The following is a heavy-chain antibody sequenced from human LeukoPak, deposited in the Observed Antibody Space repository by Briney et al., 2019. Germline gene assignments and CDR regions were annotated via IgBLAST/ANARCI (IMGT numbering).Heavy chain of an antibody. J-gene: IGHJ4*02. CDR3: AKDQGPRLWFGELFDY. CDR1: GFTFSSYA. Sequence: GGSLRLSCAASGFTFSSYAMSWVRQAPGKGLEWVAFIRYDGSNKYYADSVKGRFTISRDNSKNTLYLQMNSLRAEDTAVYYCAKDQGPRLWFGELFDYWGQGTLVTVSS. CDR2: IRYDGSNK. D-gene: IGHD3-10*01. V-gene: IGHV3-30*02.